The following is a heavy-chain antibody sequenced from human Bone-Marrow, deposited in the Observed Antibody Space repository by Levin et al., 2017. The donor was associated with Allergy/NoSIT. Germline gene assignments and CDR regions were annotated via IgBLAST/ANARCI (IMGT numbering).Heavy chain of an antibody. CDR1: GFTFSTYG. D-gene: IGHD4-17*01. J-gene: IGHJ4*02. Sequence: GGSLRLSCAASGFTFSTYGMQWVRQAPGKGLEWVAVISFDGNNIHSTVSVTGRFTVSRENSKNTLYLQMNSLRAEDTAVYYCARDHAWGYGYYFDYWGPGTAVTVS. CDR2: ISFDGNNI. CDR3: ARDHAWGYGYYFDY. V-gene: IGHV3-30*03.